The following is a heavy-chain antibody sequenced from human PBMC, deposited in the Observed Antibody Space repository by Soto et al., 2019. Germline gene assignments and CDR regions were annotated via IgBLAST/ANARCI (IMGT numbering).Heavy chain of an antibody. CDR2: IYYSGST. D-gene: IGHD1-26*01. CDR1: GGSISSSSYY. V-gene: IGHV4-39*01. Sequence: SETLSLTCTVSGGSISSSSYYWGWIRQPPGKGLEWIGSIYYSGSTYYNPSLKSRITISVDTSKNQFSLKLSSVTAADTAVYYCARQSSYYHMDVWGEGTTVTVSS. CDR3: ARQSSYYHMDV. J-gene: IGHJ6*03.